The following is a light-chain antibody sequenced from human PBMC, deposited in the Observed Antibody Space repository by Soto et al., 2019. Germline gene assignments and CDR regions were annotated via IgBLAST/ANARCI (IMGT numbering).Light chain of an antibody. J-gene: IGKJ1*01. CDR2: GAS. CDR1: QSVSSN. CDR3: QQYNKWPLT. Sequence: EIVMTQSPATLSVSPGERATLSCRASQSVSSNLAWYQQKPGRAPRLLIYGASTRATGIPVRFSGSASGTEFTLTISSLQSEDFTVYYCQQYNKWPLTFGQGTKVDI. V-gene: IGKV3-15*01.